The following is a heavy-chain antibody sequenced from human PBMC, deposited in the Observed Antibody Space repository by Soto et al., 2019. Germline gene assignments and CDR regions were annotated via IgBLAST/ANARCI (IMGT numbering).Heavy chain of an antibody. Sequence: PGGSLRLSCAASGFTFSSYSMNWVRQAPGKGLEWVSSISSSSRYIYYADSVKGRFTISRDNAKNSLYLQMNSLRAEDTAVYYCARIEAYYDFWSGYYWNAVPYYYGMDVWGQGTTVTVSS. CDR3: ARIEAYYDFWSGYYWNAVPYYYGMDV. CDR1: GFTFSSYS. CDR2: ISSSSRYI. J-gene: IGHJ6*02. D-gene: IGHD3-3*01. V-gene: IGHV3-21*01.